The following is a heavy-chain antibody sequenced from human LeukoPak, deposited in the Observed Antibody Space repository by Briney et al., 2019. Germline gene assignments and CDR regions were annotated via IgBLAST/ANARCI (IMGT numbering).Heavy chain of an antibody. V-gene: IGHV3-23*01. CDR3: AKDRIAAAGTRGWFDP. D-gene: IGHD6-13*01. Sequence: PGGSLRLSCAASGFTFSSYAMSWVRQAPGKGLEWVSAISGSGGSTYYADSVKGRFTISRDNSKNTLYLQMNSLRAEDTAVYYCAKDRIAAAGTRGWFDPWGQGTLVTVSS. J-gene: IGHJ5*02. CDR2: ISGSGGST. CDR1: GFTFSSYA.